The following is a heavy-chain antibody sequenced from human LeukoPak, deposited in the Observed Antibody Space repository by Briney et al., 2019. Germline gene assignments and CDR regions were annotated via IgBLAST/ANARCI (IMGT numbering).Heavy chain of an antibody. CDR3: ARPLQLGAGPIDI. J-gene: IGHJ3*02. V-gene: IGHV4-34*01. CDR2: INHSGST. D-gene: IGHD3-16*01. Sequence: SETLSLTCTVSGGSISNYYWSWIRQPPGKGLEWIGEINHSGSTNYNPSLKSRVTISVDTSKNQFSLKLSSVTAADTAVYYCARPLQLGAGPIDIWGQGTMVTVSS. CDR1: GGSISNYY.